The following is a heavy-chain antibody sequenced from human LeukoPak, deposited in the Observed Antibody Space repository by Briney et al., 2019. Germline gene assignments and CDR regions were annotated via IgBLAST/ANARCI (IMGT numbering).Heavy chain of an antibody. CDR1: GGTFGSYA. CDR3: ARDPYKGLFTIFGVLHYYGMDV. V-gene: IGHV1-69*13. CDR2: IIPIFGTA. J-gene: IGHJ6*02. Sequence: ASVKVSCKASGGTFGSYAISWVRQAPGQGLEWMGGIIPIFGTANYAQKFQGRVTITADESTSTAYMELSSLRSEDTAVYYCARDPYKGLFTIFGVLHYYGMDVWGQGTTVTVSS. D-gene: IGHD3-3*01.